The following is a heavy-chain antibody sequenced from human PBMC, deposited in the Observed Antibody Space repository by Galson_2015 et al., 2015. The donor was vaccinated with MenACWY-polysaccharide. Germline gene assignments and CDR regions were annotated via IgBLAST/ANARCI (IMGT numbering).Heavy chain of an antibody. Sequence: SETLSLTCTVSGGSISSTRHHWGWIRQPPGKGLEWIGSVYYSGSTYYNPSLKSRVTISIDTSKSQFSLKLSSVTAADTAVYYCARPYYYGSGSSLNFDYWGQGTLVTVSS. V-gene: IGHV4-39*07. CDR3: ARPYYYGSGSSLNFDY. CDR2: VYYSGST. D-gene: IGHD3-10*01. J-gene: IGHJ4*02. CDR1: GGSISSTRHH.